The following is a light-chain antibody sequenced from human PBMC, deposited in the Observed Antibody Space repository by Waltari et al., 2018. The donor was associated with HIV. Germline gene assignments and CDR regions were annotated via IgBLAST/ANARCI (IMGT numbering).Light chain of an antibody. V-gene: IGLV1-40*01. J-gene: IGLJ3*02. CDR2: VHS. Sequence: QSVLTQPPSVSGAPGQRVTISCPGSSSNIGAGYDVHWYQPLPGTAPNLLIFVHSNRPSGVPDRFSGSQSGPSASLAITGLQAEDEADYYCQSYDSSLSAWVFGGGTRLTVL. CDR3: QSYDSSLSAWV. CDR1: SSNIGAGYD.